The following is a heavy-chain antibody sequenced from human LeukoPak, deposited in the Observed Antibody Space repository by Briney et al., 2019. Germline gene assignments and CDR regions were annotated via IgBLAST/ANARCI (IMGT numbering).Heavy chain of an antibody. CDR3: AMFRSGYSYHTFDY. J-gene: IGHJ4*02. CDR1: GGSISSYY. Sequence: SETLSLTCTVSGGSISSYYWSWIRQPPGKGLEWIGYIYYSGSTNYNPSLKSRVTISVDTSKNQFSLKLSSVTAADTAVYYRAMFRSGYSYHTFDYWGQGTLVTVSS. V-gene: IGHV4-59*08. CDR2: IYYSGST. D-gene: IGHD5-12*01.